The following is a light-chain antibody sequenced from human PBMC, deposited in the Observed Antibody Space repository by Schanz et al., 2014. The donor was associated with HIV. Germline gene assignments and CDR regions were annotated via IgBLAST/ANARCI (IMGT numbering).Light chain of an antibody. CDR3: QQYGSSPGT. CDR2: GAS. Sequence: EIVMTQFPATLSVSPGEKVTLSCRASQSVGTNLAWYQQKPGQTPSLLIYGASTRATDIPARFGGSGSGTDFTLTISRLEPEDFAVYYCQQYGSSPGTFGQGTKVEIK. V-gene: IGKV3-15*01. CDR1: QSVGTN. J-gene: IGKJ1*01.